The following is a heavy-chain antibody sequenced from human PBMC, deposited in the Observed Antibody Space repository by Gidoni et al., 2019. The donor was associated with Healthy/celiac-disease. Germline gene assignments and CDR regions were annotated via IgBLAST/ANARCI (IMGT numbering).Heavy chain of an antibody. J-gene: IGHJ6*02. CDR1: GGSISSYY. V-gene: IGHV4-59*01. CDR2: IYYSGST. Sequence: QVQLQESGPGLVKPSETLSLTCTVSGGSISSYYWSWIRQPPGKGLEWIGYIYYSGSTNYNPSLKSRVTISVDTSKNQFSLKLSSVTAADTAVYYCARDLGQIRRGYYYYGMDVWGQGTTVTVSS. CDR3: ARDLGQIRRGYYYYGMDV.